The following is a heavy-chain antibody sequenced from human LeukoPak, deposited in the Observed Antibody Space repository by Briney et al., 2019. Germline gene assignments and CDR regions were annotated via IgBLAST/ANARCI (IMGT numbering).Heavy chain of an antibody. V-gene: IGHV3-30*18. D-gene: IGHD2-2*01. CDR2: IWYDGSNK. Sequence: GRSLRLSCAASGFSFSTYTMNWVRQAPGKGLERVAVIWYDGSNKYYADSVKGRFTISRDNSKNTLYLQMGSLRAEDTAVYYCAKPQQASAAWGAFDIWGQGTMVTVSS. J-gene: IGHJ3*02. CDR1: GFSFSTYT. CDR3: AKPQQASAAWGAFDI.